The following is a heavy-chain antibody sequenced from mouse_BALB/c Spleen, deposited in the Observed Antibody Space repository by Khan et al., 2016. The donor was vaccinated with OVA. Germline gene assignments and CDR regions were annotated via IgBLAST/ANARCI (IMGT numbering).Heavy chain of an antibody. D-gene: IGHD4-1*01. CDR1: GFTFRNYG. V-gene: IGHV5-6*01. CDR2: INSDGSYT. CDR3: ASHLTGSFAY. Sequence: EVELVESGGDLVKPGGSLKLSCAASGFTFRNYGMSWVRQIPDKGLEWVATINSDGSYTYYPDSVKGRFTISRNNATNTLYLEMSSLKSDDTAMYYCASHLTGSFAYWGQGTLVTVFA. J-gene: IGHJ3*01.